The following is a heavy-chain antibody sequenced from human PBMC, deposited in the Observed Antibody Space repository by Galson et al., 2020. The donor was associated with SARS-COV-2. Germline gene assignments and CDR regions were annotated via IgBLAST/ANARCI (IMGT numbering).Heavy chain of an antibody. CDR3: ARCSSWSQYYFDY. Sequence: GGSLRLSCAASGFTFSSYEMNWVRQAPGKGLEWVSYISSSGSTIYYADSVKGRFTISRDNAKNSLYLQMNSLRAEDTAVYYCARCSSWSQYYFDYWGQGTLVTVSS. CDR1: GFTFSSYE. CDR2: ISSSGSTI. V-gene: IGHV3-48*03. D-gene: IGHD6-13*01. J-gene: IGHJ4*02.